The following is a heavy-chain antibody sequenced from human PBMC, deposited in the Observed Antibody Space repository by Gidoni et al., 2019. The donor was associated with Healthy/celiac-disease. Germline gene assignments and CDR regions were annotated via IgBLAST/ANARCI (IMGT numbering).Heavy chain of an antibody. Sequence: KASGYTFTGYYMHWVRQAPGQGLEWMGWINPNSGGTNYAQKFQGRVTMTRDTSISTAYMELSRLRSDDTAVYYCARASAAAATYWYFDLWGRGTLVTVSS. CDR2: INPNSGGT. CDR1: GYTFTGYY. CDR3: ARASAAAATYWYFDL. D-gene: IGHD6-13*01. V-gene: IGHV1-2*02. J-gene: IGHJ2*01.